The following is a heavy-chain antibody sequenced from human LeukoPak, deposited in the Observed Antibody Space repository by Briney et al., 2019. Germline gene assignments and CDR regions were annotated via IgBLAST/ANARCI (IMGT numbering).Heavy chain of an antibody. CDR2: MNPNNSDI. D-gene: IGHD1-14*01. CDR1: GYTFTSYH. V-gene: IGHV1-8*01. J-gene: IGHJ4*02. CDR3: VRVPPGTTIYAY. Sequence: ASVKVSCNASGYTFTSYHINWVRQATGQGLEWVGWMNPNNSDIGYAQKFQGRVTMTRNTSIGTAYMELSSLRSEDTAIYYCVRVPPGTTIYAYWGQGTLVTVSS.